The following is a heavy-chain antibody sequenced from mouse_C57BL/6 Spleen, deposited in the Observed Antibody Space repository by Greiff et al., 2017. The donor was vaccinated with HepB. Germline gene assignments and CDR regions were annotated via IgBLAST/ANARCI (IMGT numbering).Heavy chain of an antibody. CDR3: ARFSYYGSSDWYFDV. J-gene: IGHJ1*03. Sequence: QVQLQQPGAELVRPGTSVKLSCKASGYTFTSYWMHWVKQRPGQGLEWIGVIDPSDSYTNYNQKFKGKATLTVDTSSSTAYMQLSSLTSEDSAVYYCARFSYYGSSDWYFDVWGTGTTVTVSS. V-gene: IGHV1-59*01. D-gene: IGHD1-1*01. CDR2: IDPSDSYT. CDR1: GYTFTSYW.